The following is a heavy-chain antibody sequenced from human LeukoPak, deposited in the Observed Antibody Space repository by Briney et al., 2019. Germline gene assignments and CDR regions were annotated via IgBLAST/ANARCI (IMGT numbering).Heavy chain of an antibody. V-gene: IGHV1-18*01. CDR1: GYTFTSYG. Sequence: GASVKVSCRASGYTFTSYGISWVRQAPGQGLEWMGWISAYNGNTNYAQKLQGRVTMTTDTFTSTAYMELRSLRSDDTAVYYCARDEAPLEEWLRFLYWGQGTLVTVSS. CDR2: ISAYNGNT. CDR3: ARDEAPLEEWLRFLY. J-gene: IGHJ4*02. D-gene: IGHD5-12*01.